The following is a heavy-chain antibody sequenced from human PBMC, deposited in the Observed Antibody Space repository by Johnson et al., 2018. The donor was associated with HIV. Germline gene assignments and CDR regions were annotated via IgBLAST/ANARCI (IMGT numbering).Heavy chain of an antibody. CDR2: IRSKAYGGTT. CDR3: TRAEWHDAFDI. V-gene: IGHV3-49*04. D-gene: IGHD1-14*01. CDR1: RFTFGDYA. J-gene: IGHJ3*02. Sequence: VQLVEFGGGVVRPGGSLRLSCAASRFTFGDYAMSWVRQAPGKGLEWVGFIRSKAYGGTTEYAASVKGRFTISRDDSKSIAYLQMNSLKTEDTAVYYCTRAEWHDAFDIWGQGTMVTVSS.